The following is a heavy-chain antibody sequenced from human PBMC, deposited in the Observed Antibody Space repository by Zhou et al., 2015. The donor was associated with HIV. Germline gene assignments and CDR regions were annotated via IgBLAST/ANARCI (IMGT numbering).Heavy chain of an antibody. CDR3: AVRIVGATRAAWSFGGPEYFQH. J-gene: IGHJ1*01. D-gene: IGHD1-26*01. Sequence: QVQLVQSGAEVKKPGASVKVSCKASGYTFTSYGISWVRQAPGQGLEWMGWISAYNGNTNYAQKLQGRVTMTTDTSTSTAYMELRSLRSDDTAVYYCAVRIVGATRAAWSFGGPEYFQHWGQGTLVTVSS. CDR1: GYTFTSYG. CDR2: ISAYNGNT. V-gene: IGHV1-18*01.